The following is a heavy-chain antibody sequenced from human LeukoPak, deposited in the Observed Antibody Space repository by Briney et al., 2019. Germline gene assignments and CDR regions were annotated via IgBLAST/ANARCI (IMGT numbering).Heavy chain of an antibody. D-gene: IGHD2/OR15-2a*01. CDR3: ARDNSVDPYDY. J-gene: IGHJ4*02. CDR1: GFTFSSHS. CDR2: ISSSSSYI. V-gene: IGHV3-21*01. Sequence: GGSLRLSCAASGFTFSSHSMNWVRQAPGKGLEWVPSISSSSSYIYYADSVKGRFTISRDNAKNSLYLQMNSLRAEDTAVYYCARDNSVDPYDYWGQGTLVTVSS.